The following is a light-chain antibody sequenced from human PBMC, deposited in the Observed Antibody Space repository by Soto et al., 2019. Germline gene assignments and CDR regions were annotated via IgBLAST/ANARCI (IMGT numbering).Light chain of an antibody. Sequence: EIVLTQSPGTLSLSPGETATLSCRASQSLTTRYLAWYQQKPGQAPRLLIYAASTRATGTPARFSGSGSGTAFTLTISSLEPEDFAVYFCQQYASSVVYTFGQGTKLEIK. V-gene: IGKV3-20*01. J-gene: IGKJ2*01. CDR1: QSLTTRY. CDR2: AAS. CDR3: QQYASSVVYT.